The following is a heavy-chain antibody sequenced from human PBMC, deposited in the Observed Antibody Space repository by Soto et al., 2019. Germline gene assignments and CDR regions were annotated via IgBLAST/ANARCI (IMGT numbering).Heavy chain of an antibody. V-gene: IGHV3-9*01. CDR3: AKDKMTEGAACDL. J-gene: IGHJ2*01. CDR1: GFTFDDYA. Sequence: EVQLVESGGGLVQPGRSLRLSCAASGFTFDDYAMHWVRQAPGKGLEWVSGISWNSGSIGYADSVKGRFTISRDNAKNSLYLQMNSLRAEDTALYYCAKDKMTEGAACDLWGRGTLVTVSS. CDR2: ISWNSGSI. D-gene: IGHD3-16*01.